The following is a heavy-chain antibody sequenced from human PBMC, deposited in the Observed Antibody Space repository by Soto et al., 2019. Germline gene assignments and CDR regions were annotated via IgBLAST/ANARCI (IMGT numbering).Heavy chain of an antibody. Sequence: SETLSLTCTVSGGSISSGDYYWSWIRQPPGKGLEWIGYIYYSGSTYYNPSLKSRVTISVDTSKNQFSLKLSSVTAADTAVYYCARGRGPGYSSSWCFGYWGQGTLVTVSS. CDR1: GGSISSGDYY. D-gene: IGHD6-13*01. CDR3: ARGRGPGYSSSWCFGY. CDR2: IYYSGST. V-gene: IGHV4-30-4*01. J-gene: IGHJ4*02.